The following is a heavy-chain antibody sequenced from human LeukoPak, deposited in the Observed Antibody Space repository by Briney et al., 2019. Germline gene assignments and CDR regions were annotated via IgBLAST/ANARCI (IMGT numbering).Heavy chain of an antibody. CDR1: GYTFTGYY. CDR3: ARSPRGSSSRYWYFDL. Sequence: ASVKVSCKASGYTFTGYYMHWVRQAPGQGLEWMGRINPNSGGTNYAQKFQGRVTMTRDTSISTAYMELSRLRSEDTAVYYCARSPRGSSSRYWYFDLWGRRTLVTVSS. D-gene: IGHD2-15*01. V-gene: IGHV1-2*02. J-gene: IGHJ2*01. CDR2: INPNSGGT.